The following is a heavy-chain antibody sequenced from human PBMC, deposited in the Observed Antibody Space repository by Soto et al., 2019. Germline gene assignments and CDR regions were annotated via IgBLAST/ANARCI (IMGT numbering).Heavy chain of an antibody. V-gene: IGHV3-7*01. D-gene: IGHD3-3*01. J-gene: IGHJ6*02. CDR1: GFTFSSYW. Sequence: GGSLRLSCAASGFTFSSYWMSWVRQAPGKGLEWVANIKQDGSEKYYVDPVKGRFTISRDNAKNSLYLQMNSLRAEDTAVYYCARSHYDFWSGYYIPYYYGMDVWGQGTTVTVSS. CDR2: IKQDGSEK. CDR3: ARSHYDFWSGYYIPYYYGMDV.